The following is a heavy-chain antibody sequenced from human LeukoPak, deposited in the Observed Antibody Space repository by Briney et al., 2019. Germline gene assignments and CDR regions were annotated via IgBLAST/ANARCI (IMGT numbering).Heavy chain of an antibody. CDR1: GYTFTSYD. V-gene: IGHV1-8*03. D-gene: IGHD6-19*01. CDR3: AGGGPSNGWSDY. CDR2: MNPNSGNT. Sequence: GASVKVSCKASGYTFTSYDINWVRQATGQGLEWMGWMNPNSGNTGYAQKFQGRVTITRNTSISTAYMELSSLRSEDTAVYYCAGGGPSNGWSDYWGQGTLVTVSS. J-gene: IGHJ4*02.